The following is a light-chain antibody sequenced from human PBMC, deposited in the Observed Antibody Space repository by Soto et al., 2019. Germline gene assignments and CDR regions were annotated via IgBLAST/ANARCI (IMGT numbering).Light chain of an antibody. CDR1: SSDIGGYNY. Sequence: QSALTQPASVSGSPGQSITISCTGTSSDIGGYNYVSWYQQHPGKAPKLMIYEVNNRPSGVSNRFSGSKSGNTASLTISGLPAEDEADYYCSSYTSSSTLWVFGGGTKLTVL. CDR2: EVN. CDR3: SSYTSSSTLWV. J-gene: IGLJ3*02. V-gene: IGLV2-14*01.